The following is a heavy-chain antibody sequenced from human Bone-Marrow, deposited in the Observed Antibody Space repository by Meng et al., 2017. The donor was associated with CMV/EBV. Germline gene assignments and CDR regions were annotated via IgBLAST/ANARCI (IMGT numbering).Heavy chain of an antibody. D-gene: IGHD2-21*02. V-gene: IGHV1-69*05. CDR2: IIPIFGTA. CDR3: ARAVVPTAYYYYGMDV. CDR1: GGTFSSYA. Sequence: SVKVSCKASGGTFSSYAISWVRQAPGQGLERMGGIIPIFGTANYAQKFQGRVTITTDESTSTAYMELSNQRAEDTPVYYCARAVVPTAYYYYGMDVWGQGTTVTVSS. J-gene: IGHJ6*02.